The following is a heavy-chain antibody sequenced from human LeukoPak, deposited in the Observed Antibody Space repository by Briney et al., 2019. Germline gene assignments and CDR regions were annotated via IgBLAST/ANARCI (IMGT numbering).Heavy chain of an antibody. CDR2: ISYDGSNK. Sequence: GGSLRLSCAASGFTFSSYAMHWVRQAPGKGLEWVAVISYDGSNKYYADSVKGRFTISRDNSKNTLYLQMNSLRAEDTAVYYCAREGNYCSSTSCYIGYFDCWGQGTLVTVSS. CDR1: GFTFSSYA. V-gene: IGHV3-30-3*01. D-gene: IGHD2-2*02. CDR3: AREGNYCSSTSCYIGYFDC. J-gene: IGHJ4*02.